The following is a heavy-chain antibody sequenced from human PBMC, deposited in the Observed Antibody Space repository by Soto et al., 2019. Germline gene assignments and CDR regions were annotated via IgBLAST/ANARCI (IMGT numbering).Heavy chain of an antibody. CDR2: VSAYNGNT. Sequence: VQLVQSGAEVKKPGASMKVSCKASGFTFTSYGISWLRQAPGQGLEWMGWVSAYNGNTHYAQKLQGRVTMTTDTSTTPAYMELRSLRSDDTAVYYCSRGGSSWQPHADYWGQGTLVTVSS. V-gene: IGHV1-18*01. CDR1: GFTFTSYG. CDR3: SRGGSSWQPHADY. J-gene: IGHJ4*02. D-gene: IGHD6-13*01.